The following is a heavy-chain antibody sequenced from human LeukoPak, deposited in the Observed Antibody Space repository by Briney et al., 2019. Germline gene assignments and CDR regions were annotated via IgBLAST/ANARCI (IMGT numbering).Heavy chain of an antibody. D-gene: IGHD2-2*01. J-gene: IGHJ6*04. CDR2: IIPIFGTA. CDR1: GGTFSSYA. V-gene: IGHV1-69*13. Sequence: VKVSCKASGGTFSSYAISWVRQAPGQGLEWMGGIIPIFGTANYAQKFQGRVTITADESTSTAYMELSSLRSEDTAVYYCARDSPDIVVVPAAWGGMDVWGKGTTVTVSS. CDR3: ARDSPDIVVVPAAWGGMDV.